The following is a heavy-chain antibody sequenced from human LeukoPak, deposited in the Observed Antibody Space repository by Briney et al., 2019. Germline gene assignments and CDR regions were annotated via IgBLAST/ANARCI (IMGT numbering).Heavy chain of an antibody. V-gene: IGHV3-74*01. CDR2: INTNGDSA. J-gene: IGHJ4*01. Sequence: GGSLRLSCAVSGFKFSSYWMNWVRQVPGKGLVWVAHINTNGDSANYADSVKGRFTISRDNAKSTLSLQMNSLRAEDTAMYYCVRDNAYTFDYWGQGTLVTVSS. CDR3: VRDNAYTFDY. CDR1: GFKFSSYW. D-gene: IGHD3-16*01.